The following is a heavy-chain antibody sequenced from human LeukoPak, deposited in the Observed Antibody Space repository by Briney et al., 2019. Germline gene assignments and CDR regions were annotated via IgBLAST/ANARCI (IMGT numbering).Heavy chain of an antibody. D-gene: IGHD4-23*01. Sequence: GGSLKLSCAASGFTFSTYWMHWVRQAPGKGLVWVSRISSDGSIAINADSVEGRFAVSRDNAKNTLYLQMNSLRVEDTAVYYCARADYGGNSDFHYWGQGTLVTVSS. CDR1: GFTFSTYW. V-gene: IGHV3-74*01. J-gene: IGHJ4*02. CDR3: ARADYGGNSDFHY. CDR2: ISSDGSIA.